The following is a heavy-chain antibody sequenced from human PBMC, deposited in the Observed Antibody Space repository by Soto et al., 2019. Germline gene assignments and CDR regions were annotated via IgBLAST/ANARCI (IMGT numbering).Heavy chain of an antibody. CDR2: ISSSSSYI. D-gene: IGHD2-2*01. V-gene: IGHV3-21*01. CDR1: GFTFSSYS. J-gene: IGHJ4*02. CDR3: ARDPAAPYQLLLYYYFDY. Sequence: GWSLRLSCAASGFTFSSYSMNWVRQAPGKGLEWVSSISSSSSYIYYADSVKGRFTISRDNAKNSLYLQMNSLRAEDTAVYYCARDPAAPYQLLLYYYFDYWGQGTLVTVSS.